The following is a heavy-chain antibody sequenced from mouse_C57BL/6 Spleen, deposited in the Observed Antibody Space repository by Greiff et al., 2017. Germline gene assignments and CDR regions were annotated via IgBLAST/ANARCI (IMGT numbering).Heavy chain of an antibody. CDR3: ANLITTVVARDAMDY. Sequence: DVHLVESGGGLVKPGGSLKLSCAASGFTFSDYGMHWVRQAPEKGLEWVAYISSGSSTIYYADTVKGRFTISRDNAKNTLFLQMTSLRSEDTAMYYCANLITTVVARDAMDYWGQGTSVTVSS. CDR2: ISSGSSTI. CDR1: GFTFSDYG. J-gene: IGHJ4*01. D-gene: IGHD1-1*01. V-gene: IGHV5-17*01.